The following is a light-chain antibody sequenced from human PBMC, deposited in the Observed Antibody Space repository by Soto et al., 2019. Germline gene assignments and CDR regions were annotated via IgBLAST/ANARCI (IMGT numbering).Light chain of an antibody. CDR3: QQGHSVPLT. CDR2: DAS. Sequence: DIQMTQSPSSLSASVGGRVTITCRASQSISSYLNWYQHNPGIAPKLLIYDASSLQSGVPSRFSGSGSGTDLTLTINTLQPEDFATYYCQQGHSVPLTFGGGTKVEVE. CDR1: QSISSY. J-gene: IGKJ4*01. V-gene: IGKV1-39*01.